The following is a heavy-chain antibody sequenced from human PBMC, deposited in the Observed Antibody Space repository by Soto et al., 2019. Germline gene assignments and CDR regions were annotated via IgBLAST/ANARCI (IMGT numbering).Heavy chain of an antibody. CDR3: AKGKTSGRYYFDY. Sequence: GGSLRLACVASGFTFSNYAMSWVRQAPGKGLEWVSGISVSGRDTYYADSVKDRFTISRDSFKNTLYLQMNSLRAEDTGTYYCAKGKTSGRYYFDYWGQGALVTVSS. CDR2: ISVSGRDT. J-gene: IGHJ4*02. CDR1: GFTFSNYA. V-gene: IGHV3-23*01. D-gene: IGHD1-26*01.